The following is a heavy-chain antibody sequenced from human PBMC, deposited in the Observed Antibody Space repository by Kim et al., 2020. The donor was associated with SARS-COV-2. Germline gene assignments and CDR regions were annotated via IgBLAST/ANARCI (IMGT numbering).Heavy chain of an antibody. V-gene: IGHV4-39*01. CDR2: AYSTGDT. CDR1: GDSISYSSYF. Sequence: SETLSLTCTASGDSISYSSYFWVWIRQPPGKGLEYLGNAYSTGDTSYDPSLGSRVAMSVDRTRNQFSLTLTSVTAADTAVYYCARLVSKFAMFPYLDPWGQGALVTVSS. D-gene: IGHD3-10*02. J-gene: IGHJ5*02. CDR3: ARLVSKFAMFPYLDP.